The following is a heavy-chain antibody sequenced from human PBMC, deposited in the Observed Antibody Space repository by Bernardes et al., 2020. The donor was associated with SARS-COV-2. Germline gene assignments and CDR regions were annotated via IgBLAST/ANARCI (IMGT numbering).Heavy chain of an antibody. CDR2: IDWDDDK. CDR1: WLCPRPDGMS. V-gene: IGHV2-70*11. CDR3: ARISGSSWLAGDY. D-gene: IGHD6-13*01. J-gene: IGHJ4*02. Sequence: LLTPTLTHNLAHTFSWLCPRPDGMSVGWIHSPPGKALQWRARIDWDDDKYYSTSLKTRLTISKDTSKNQVVLTMTNMDPVDTATYYCARISGSSWLAGDYWGQGILVTVS.